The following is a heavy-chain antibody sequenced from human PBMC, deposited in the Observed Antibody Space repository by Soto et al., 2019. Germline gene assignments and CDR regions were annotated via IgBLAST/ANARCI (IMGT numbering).Heavy chain of an antibody. CDR3: ARDIVGATTSWYFDL. Sequence: EVQLVESGGGLVKPGGSLRLSCAASGFTFSSYSMNWVRQAPGKGLEWVSSISSSSSYIYYADSVKGRFTISRDNAKNSLYLQMNSLRAEDTAVYYCARDIVGATTSWYFDLWGRGTLVTVSS. CDR2: ISSSSSYI. V-gene: IGHV3-21*01. D-gene: IGHD1-26*01. J-gene: IGHJ2*01. CDR1: GFTFSSYS.